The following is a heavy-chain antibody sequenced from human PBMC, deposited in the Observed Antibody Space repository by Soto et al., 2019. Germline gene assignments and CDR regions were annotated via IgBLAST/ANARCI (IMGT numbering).Heavy chain of an antibody. V-gene: IGHV3-23*01. CDR3: AFXLSGSYSPPGGAYGMDV. Sequence: PGGSLRLSCAASGFTFSSYAMTWVRQAPGKGLEWVSIISGSGGSTYYADSVKGRFTISRDDSKNTLFLQMNSLRAEDTAVYYCAFXLSGSYSPPGGAYGMDVWGQGTTVTVSS. CDR2: ISGSGGST. D-gene: IGHD1-26*01. CDR1: GFTFSSYA. J-gene: IGHJ6*02.